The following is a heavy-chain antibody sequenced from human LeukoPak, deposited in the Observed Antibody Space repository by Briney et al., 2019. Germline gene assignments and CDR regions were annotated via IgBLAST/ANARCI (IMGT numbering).Heavy chain of an antibody. CDR3: ARGPAHYGDYANYYGMDV. Sequence: SETLSLTCAVYGVSFSGYYWSWIRQPPGKGLEWIGEINHSGSTNYNPSLKSRVTISVDTSKNQFSLKLSSVTAADTAVYYCARGPAHYGDYANYYGMDVWGQGTTVTVSS. CDR1: GVSFSGYY. J-gene: IGHJ6*02. V-gene: IGHV4-34*01. D-gene: IGHD4-17*01. CDR2: INHSGST.